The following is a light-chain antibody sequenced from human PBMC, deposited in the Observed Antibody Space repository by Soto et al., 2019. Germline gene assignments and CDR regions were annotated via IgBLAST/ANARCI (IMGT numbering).Light chain of an antibody. J-gene: IGKJ1*01. CDR2: DAS. CDR3: QQTYSTPWT. Sequence: DIQMTQSPSSLSASVGDRVTXTXXASQNIDSYLNWYQQRPGKAPKLLIHDASSLQSGVPSRFSGSGSGTDFALTINSLQPEDFATIYCQQTYSTPWTFGQGTKVDI. V-gene: IGKV1-39*01. CDR1: QNIDSY.